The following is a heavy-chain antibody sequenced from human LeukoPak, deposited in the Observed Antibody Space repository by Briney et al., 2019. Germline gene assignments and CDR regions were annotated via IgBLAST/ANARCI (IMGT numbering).Heavy chain of an antibody. J-gene: IGHJ6*03. CDR2: IYYSGST. D-gene: IGHD5-18*01. CDR3: ARAYSYGYYSRYYYYYMDV. Sequence: PSETLSLTCTVSGGSMSSYYWSWIRQPPGKGLEWIGYIYYSGSTNYNPSLKSRVTISVDTSKNQFSLKLSSVTAADTAVYYCARAYSYGYYSRYYYYYMDVWGKGTTVTVSS. V-gene: IGHV4-59*01. CDR1: GGSMSSYY.